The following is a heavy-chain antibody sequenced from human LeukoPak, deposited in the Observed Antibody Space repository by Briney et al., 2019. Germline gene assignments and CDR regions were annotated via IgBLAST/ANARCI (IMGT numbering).Heavy chain of an antibody. CDR3: ARGSVPYSSSWYHFDY. Sequence: SETLSLTCTVSGGSISSGGYYWSWIRQPPGKGLEWIGYIYYSGSTNYNPSLKSRFTISVDTSKNQFSLKLSSVTAADTAVYYCARGSVPYSSSWYHFDYWGQGTLVIVSS. CDR2: IYYSGST. D-gene: IGHD6-13*01. V-gene: IGHV4-61*08. J-gene: IGHJ4*02. CDR1: GGSISSGGYY.